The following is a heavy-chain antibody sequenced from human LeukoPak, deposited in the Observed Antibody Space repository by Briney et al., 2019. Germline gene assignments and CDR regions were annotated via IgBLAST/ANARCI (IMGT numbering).Heavy chain of an antibody. V-gene: IGHV5-51*01. CDR2: IYPPDSDT. J-gene: IGHJ4*02. Sequence: KPGQSLKISCKTSGYTFTDYWIGWVRQTPGKGLGWMGIIYPPDSDTRYSPSFEGQVTISADKSTNTADLQWSSLKASDSAKYYCARFGVGAVAGHFDYWGQGTLITVSS. D-gene: IGHD6-19*01. CDR1: GYTFTDYW. CDR3: ARFGVGAVAGHFDY.